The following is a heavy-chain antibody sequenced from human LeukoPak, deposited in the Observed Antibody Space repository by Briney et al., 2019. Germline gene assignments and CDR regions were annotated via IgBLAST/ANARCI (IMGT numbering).Heavy chain of an antibody. D-gene: IGHD3/OR15-3a*01. Sequence: SGPTQVKPTQTLTLTCTLSGLSLTTSGVGVGWIRQPPGKALEWLAIMYWDDDERYSPSLKNRLTLTQDPSKTQVVLRMTNMDPADTGTYYCAGTTISGLLGDAFDIWSQGTMVTVFS. CDR3: AGTTISGLLGDAFDI. CDR1: GLSLTTSGVG. J-gene: IGHJ3*02. CDR2: MYWDDDE. V-gene: IGHV2-5*02.